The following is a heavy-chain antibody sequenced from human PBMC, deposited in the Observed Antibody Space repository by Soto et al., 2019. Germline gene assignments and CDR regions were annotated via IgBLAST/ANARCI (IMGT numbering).Heavy chain of an antibody. Sequence: QVQLVESGGGVVQPGRSLRLSCAASGFTFSSYAMHWVRQAPGKGLEWVAVISYDGSNKYYADSVKGRFTISRDNSKNTLYLQMNSLRAEDTAVYYCARDRRDSGYQRTYYYYGMDVWGQGTTVTVSS. V-gene: IGHV3-30-3*01. CDR3: ARDRRDSGYQRTYYYYGMDV. J-gene: IGHJ6*02. D-gene: IGHD5-12*01. CDR1: GFTFSSYA. CDR2: ISYDGSNK.